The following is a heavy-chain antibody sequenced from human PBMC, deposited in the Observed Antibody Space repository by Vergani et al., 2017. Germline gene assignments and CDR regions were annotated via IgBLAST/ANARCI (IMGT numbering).Heavy chain of an antibody. CDR3: ARDLLPGTLLLLAY. Sequence: VQVVESGGGLVQPGGSLRLSCAASGFIFSDYYMPWNRQAPGKGLEWISYISGSGHTKYYADSVKGRFAISRDNAKNSLYLQMNNLRVEDTAVYYCARDLLPGTLLLLAYWGQGTLISVSS. CDR2: ISGSGHTK. D-gene: IGHD1-7*01. V-gene: IGHV3-11*04. CDR1: GFIFSDYY. J-gene: IGHJ4*02.